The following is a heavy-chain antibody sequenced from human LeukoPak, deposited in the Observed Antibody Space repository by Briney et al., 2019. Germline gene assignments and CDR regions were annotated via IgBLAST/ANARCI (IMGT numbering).Heavy chain of an antibody. V-gene: IGHV1-2*02. CDR2: INPNSGGT. CDR3: ARYCSSTSFPYYYYYYMDV. Sequence: ASVKVSCKASVYTFTGYYMHWVRQAPGQGLEWMGWINPNSGGTNYAQKFQGRVTMTRDTSISTAYMELSRLRSDDTAVYYCARYCSSTSFPYYYYYYMDVWGKGTTVTVSS. CDR1: VYTFTGYY. D-gene: IGHD2-2*01. J-gene: IGHJ6*03.